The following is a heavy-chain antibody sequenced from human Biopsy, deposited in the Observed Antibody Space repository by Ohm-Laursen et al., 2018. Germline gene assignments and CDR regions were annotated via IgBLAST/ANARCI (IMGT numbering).Heavy chain of an antibody. CDR1: GFNFSAYG. Sequence: SLRLSCSASGFNFSAYGMHWVRQAPDKGLEWVALTWDDGSHQYYADSVKGRFTISRDNSKNSLYLHINTLRVEDTAVYYCVTDRLDDITKVRGIMTDWGQGTLVTVSS. V-gene: IGHV3-33*08. CDR2: TWDDGSHQ. CDR3: VTDRLDDITKVRGIMTD. J-gene: IGHJ4*02. D-gene: IGHD3-10*01.